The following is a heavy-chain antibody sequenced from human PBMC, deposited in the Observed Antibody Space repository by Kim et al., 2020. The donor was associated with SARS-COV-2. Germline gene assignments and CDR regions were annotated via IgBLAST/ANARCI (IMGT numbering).Heavy chain of an antibody. Sequence: GGSLRLSCAASGFTFSSYGMHWVRQAPGKGLEWVAVISYDGSNKYYADSVKGRFTISRDNSKNTLYLQMNSLRAEDTAVYYCAKDSRVLLWFGAEYFDYWGQGTLVTVSS. V-gene: IGHV3-30*18. D-gene: IGHD3-10*01. CDR2: ISYDGSNK. J-gene: IGHJ4*02. CDR3: AKDSRVLLWFGAEYFDY. CDR1: GFTFSSYG.